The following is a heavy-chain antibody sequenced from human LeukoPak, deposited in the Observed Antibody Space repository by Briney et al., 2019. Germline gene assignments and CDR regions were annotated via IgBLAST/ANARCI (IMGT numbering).Heavy chain of an antibody. Sequence: GGSLRLSCAASGFTFSSYAMSWVRQAPGKGLEWVSAISGSGGSTYYADSAKGRFTISRDNSKNTLYLQMNSLRAEDTAVYYCAKFGFASKYCSGGSCYSQGWFDPWGQGTLVTVSS. CDR3: AKFGFASKYCSGGSCYSQGWFDP. CDR1: GFTFSSYA. CDR2: ISGSGGST. J-gene: IGHJ5*02. D-gene: IGHD2-15*01. V-gene: IGHV3-23*01.